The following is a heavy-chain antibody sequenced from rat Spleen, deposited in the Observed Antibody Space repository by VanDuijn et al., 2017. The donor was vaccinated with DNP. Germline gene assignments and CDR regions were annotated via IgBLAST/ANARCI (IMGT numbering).Heavy chain of an antibody. CDR1: GFTFSYYG. CDR2: ITNSGGST. D-gene: IGHD1-11*01. Sequence: EVQLVESGGGLVQPGRSLKLSCAASGFTFSYYGMAWVRQAPKKGLEWVASITNSGGSTYYRDSVKGRFTISRDNAKSTLYLQMDSLRSEDTATYYCTEYGGYGDYWGQGVMVTVSS. J-gene: IGHJ2*01. CDR3: TEYGGYGDY. V-gene: IGHV5-27*01.